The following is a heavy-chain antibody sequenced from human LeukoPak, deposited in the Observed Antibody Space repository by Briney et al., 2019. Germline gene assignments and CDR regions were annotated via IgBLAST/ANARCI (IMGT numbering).Heavy chain of an antibody. D-gene: IGHD2-2*01. Sequence: SETLSLTCTVSGGSISSYYWSWIRQPPGKGLEWIGYIYYSGSTNYNPSLKSRVTISVDTSKNQFSLKLTSVTAADTAVYYCARYLRNNWFDPWGQGTLVTVSS. CDR2: IYYSGST. CDR1: GGSISSYY. V-gene: IGHV4-59*08. CDR3: ARYLRNNWFDP. J-gene: IGHJ5*02.